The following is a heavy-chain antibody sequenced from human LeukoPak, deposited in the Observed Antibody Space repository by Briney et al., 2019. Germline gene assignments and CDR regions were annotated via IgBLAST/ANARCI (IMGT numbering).Heavy chain of an antibody. CDR3: ARDLWSGYYSVWEYFQH. CDR1: GYTFTGYY. Sequence: GASVKVSCKASGYTFTGYYMHWVRQAPGQGLEWMGWINPNSGGTNYAQKFQGRVTMTRDTSISTAYMELSWLRSDDTAVYYCARDLWSGYYSVWEYFQHWGQGTLVTVSS. J-gene: IGHJ1*01. V-gene: IGHV1-2*02. D-gene: IGHD3-3*01. CDR2: INPNSGGT.